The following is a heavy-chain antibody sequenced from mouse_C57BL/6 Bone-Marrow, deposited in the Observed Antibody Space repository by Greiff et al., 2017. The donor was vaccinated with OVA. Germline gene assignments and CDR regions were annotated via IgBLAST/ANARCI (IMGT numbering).Heavy chain of an antibody. CDR3: ARHEEGGVRNSNYDAMDY. CDR2: FYPGSGSI. J-gene: IGHJ4*01. D-gene: IGHD2-5*01. CDR1: GYTFTEYT. V-gene: IGHV1-62-2*01. Sequence: QVHVKQSGAELVKPGASVKLSCKASGYTFTEYTIHWVKQRSGQGLEWIGWFYPGSGSIKYNEKFKDKATLTADKSSSTVYMELSRLTSEDSAVYFCARHEEGGVRNSNYDAMDYWGQGTSVTVSS.